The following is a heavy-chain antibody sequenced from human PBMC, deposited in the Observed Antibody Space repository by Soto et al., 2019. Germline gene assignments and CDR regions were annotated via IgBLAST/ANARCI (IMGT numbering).Heavy chain of an antibody. CDR2: IRSKAYGGTT. D-gene: IGHD1-26*01. V-gene: IGHV3-49*05. J-gene: IGHJ4*02. Sequence: EVQLVESGGGLVKPGRSLRLSCTASGFTFGDYAMSWFRQAPGKGLEWVGFIRSKAYGGTTEYAASVKGRFTISRDDSKSIAYLQMNSLKTEDTAVYYCTRGQGGSYPYFDYWGQGTLVTVSS. CDR3: TRGQGGSYPYFDY. CDR1: GFTFGDYA.